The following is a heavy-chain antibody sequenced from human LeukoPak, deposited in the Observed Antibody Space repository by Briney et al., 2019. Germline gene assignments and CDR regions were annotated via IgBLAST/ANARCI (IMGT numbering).Heavy chain of an antibody. Sequence: GGSLRLSCAASGFNFSSYSMNWVRQASGKGLEWVSSISSSSSFRYFADSVKGRFTISRDNAKNSLYLQMNSLRAEDTAVYYCAKTMVRGASTPYYFDYWGQGTLVTVSS. D-gene: IGHD3-10*01. J-gene: IGHJ4*02. CDR3: AKTMVRGASTPYYFDY. V-gene: IGHV3-21*04. CDR2: ISSSSSFR. CDR1: GFNFSSYS.